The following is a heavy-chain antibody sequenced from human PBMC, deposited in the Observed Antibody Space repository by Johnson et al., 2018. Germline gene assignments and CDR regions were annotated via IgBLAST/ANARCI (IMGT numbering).Heavy chain of an antibody. J-gene: IGHJ3*02. V-gene: IGHV3-21*01. CDR1: GFTFSSYS. CDR2: ISSSSSYI. D-gene: IGHD1-26*01. Sequence: VQLVESGGGLVKPGGSLRLSCAASGFTFSSYSMNWVRQAPGKGLEWVSSISSSSSYIYYADSVKGRFTISRDNAKNSLFLQMNSLRDEDTAVYYCARAVGAWRSVTDAFDIWGQGTMVTVSS. CDR3: ARAVGAWRSVTDAFDI.